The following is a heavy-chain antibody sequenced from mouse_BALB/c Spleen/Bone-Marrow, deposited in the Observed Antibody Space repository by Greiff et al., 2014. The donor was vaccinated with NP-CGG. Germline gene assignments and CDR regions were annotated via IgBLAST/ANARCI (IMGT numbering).Heavy chain of an antibody. D-gene: IGHD2-10*02. CDR1: GFNFRDYY. J-gene: IGHJ4*01. CDR2: ISDGGTYT. CDR3: TRSGKRYGAMDY. V-gene: IGHV5-4*02. Sequence: EVMLVESGGGLVKPGGSLKLSCAASGFNFRDYYMYWVRQTPEKRLEGVATISDGGTYTFYPDSVKGRFTISRDNAKNNLYLQMSSLQSEDTAMYYCTRSGKRYGAMDYWGQGTSVTVSA.